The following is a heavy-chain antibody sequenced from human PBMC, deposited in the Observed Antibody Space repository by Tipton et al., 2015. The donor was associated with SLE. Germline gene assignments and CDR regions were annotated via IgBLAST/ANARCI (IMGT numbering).Heavy chain of an antibody. CDR3: ARILAAAGTGGY. Sequence: TLSLTCTVSGGSISSYSWGWIRQPPGKGLEWIGSIYHSGSTYYNPSLKSRVTISVDTSKNQFSLKLSSVTAADTAVYYCARILAAAGTGGYWGQGTLVTVSS. J-gene: IGHJ4*02. CDR1: GGSISSYS. CDR2: IYHSGST. D-gene: IGHD6-13*01. V-gene: IGHV4-38-2*02.